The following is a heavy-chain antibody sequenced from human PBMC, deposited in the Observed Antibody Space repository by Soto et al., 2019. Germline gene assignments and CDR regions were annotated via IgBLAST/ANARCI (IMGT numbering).Heavy chain of an antibody. J-gene: IGHJ4*02. V-gene: IGHV2-5*01. Sequence: SGPTLVNPTQTLTLTCTFSGFSLSTSGVGVGWIHQPPGKALEWLALIYWNDDKRYSPSLKSRLTITKDTSKNQVVLTMTNMDPVDTATYYCAHRPSGWYLFDYWGQGTLVTVSS. CDR2: IYWNDDK. CDR1: GFSLSTSGVG. D-gene: IGHD6-19*01. CDR3: AHRPSGWYLFDY.